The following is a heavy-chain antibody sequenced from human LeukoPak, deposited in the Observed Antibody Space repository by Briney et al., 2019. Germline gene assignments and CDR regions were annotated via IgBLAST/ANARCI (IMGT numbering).Heavy chain of an antibody. CDR3: ARGGPGYQLLYWFDP. CDR2: INHSGST. D-gene: IGHD2-2*01. V-gene: IGHV4-34*01. J-gene: IGHJ5*02. CDR1: GGSFSGYY. Sequence: SETLSLTCAVYGGSFSGYYWSWIRQPPGKGLEWIGEINHSGSTNYNPSLKSRVTISVDTSKNQFSLKLSSVTAADTAVYYCARGGPGYQLLYWFDPWGQGTLVTVSS.